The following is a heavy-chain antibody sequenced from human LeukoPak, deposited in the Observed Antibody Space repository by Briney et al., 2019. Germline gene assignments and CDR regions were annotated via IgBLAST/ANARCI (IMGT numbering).Heavy chain of an antibody. J-gene: IGHJ4*03. CDR2: ISSSSGYI. Sequence: PGGSPRLSCAASGFTFSSYSMNWVRQAPGKGLEWVSSISSSSGYIYYADSVKGRFTISRDNAKNSLYLQMNSLRAEDTAVYYCARGETAMVARYYFDYWGQGTMVTVSS. D-gene: IGHD5-18*01. CDR3: ARGETAMVARYYFDY. CDR1: GFTFSSYS. V-gene: IGHV3-21*01.